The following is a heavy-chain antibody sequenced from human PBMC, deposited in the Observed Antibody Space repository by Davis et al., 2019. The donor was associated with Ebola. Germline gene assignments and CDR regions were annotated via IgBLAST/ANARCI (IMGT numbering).Heavy chain of an antibody. V-gene: IGHV4-34*01. Sequence: MPSETLSLTCTVSGDSITTYYWSWIRQPPGKGLEWIGEINHSGSTNYNPSLKSRVTISVDTSKNQFSLKLSSVTAADTAVYYWASPKKWERRHFQHWGQGTLVTVSS. J-gene: IGHJ1*01. D-gene: IGHD1-26*01. CDR1: GDSITTYY. CDR3: ASPKKWERRHFQH. CDR2: INHSGST.